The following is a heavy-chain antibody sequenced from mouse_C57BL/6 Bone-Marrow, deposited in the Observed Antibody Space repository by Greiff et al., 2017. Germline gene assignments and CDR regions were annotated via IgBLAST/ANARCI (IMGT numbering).Heavy chain of an antibody. D-gene: IGHD1-1*01. CDR3: ARSGSSPFAY. J-gene: IGHJ3*01. Sequence: VQLQQSGAELVKPGASVKMSCKASGYTFTSYWITWVKQRPGQGLEWIGDIYPGSGSTNYNEKFKSKATLTVDTSSSTAYMQLSSLTSEDAAVYYCARSGSSPFAYWGKGTLVTVSA. V-gene: IGHV1-55*01. CDR1: GYTFTSYW. CDR2: IYPGSGST.